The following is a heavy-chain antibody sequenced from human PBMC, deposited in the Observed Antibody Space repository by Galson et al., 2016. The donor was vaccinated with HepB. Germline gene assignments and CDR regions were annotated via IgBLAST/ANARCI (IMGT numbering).Heavy chain of an antibody. J-gene: IGHJ3*02. D-gene: IGHD6-19*01. CDR3: AREGFSSGRAGTFDI. Sequence: SLRLSCAASGFLLRGSVIHWVRQAPGKGLEWVALISVDGNNKPFADSVKGRFAIPRDNYQNTVDLQMNSLRPEDSAVYYCAREGFSSGRAGTFDIWGQGTVVSVSS. CDR2: ISVDGNNK. V-gene: IGHV3-30*09. CDR1: GFLLRGSV.